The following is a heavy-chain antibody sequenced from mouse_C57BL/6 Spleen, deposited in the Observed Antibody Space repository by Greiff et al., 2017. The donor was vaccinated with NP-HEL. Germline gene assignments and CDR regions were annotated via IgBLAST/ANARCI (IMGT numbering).Heavy chain of an antibody. CDR3: ARQDWGRGFDY. Sequence: VQLQQSGGDLVKPGGSLKLSCAASGFTFSSYGMSWVRQTPDKRLEWVATISSGGSYTYYPDSVKGRFTISRDNAKNTLYLQMSSLKSEDTAMYYCARQDWGRGFDYWGQGTTLTVSS. CDR1: GFTFSSYG. D-gene: IGHD4-1*01. J-gene: IGHJ2*01. CDR2: ISSGGSYT. V-gene: IGHV5-6*01.